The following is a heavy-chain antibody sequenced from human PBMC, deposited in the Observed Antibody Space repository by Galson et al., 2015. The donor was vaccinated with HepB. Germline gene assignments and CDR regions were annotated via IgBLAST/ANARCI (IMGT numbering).Heavy chain of an antibody. J-gene: IGHJ5*02. D-gene: IGHD4-17*01. CDR2: ISFDGRNS. CDR3: ARSAAGRTATTTLA. Sequence: SLRLSCAASGFDFNDSSMHWVRQSSGKGLEWVAGISFDGRNSYYADSVKGRFIISRDSSKKTVYLQMNSLRSKDTAVYYCARSAAGRTATTTLAWGQGILVTVSS. V-gene: IGHV3-30-3*01. CDR1: GFDFNDSS.